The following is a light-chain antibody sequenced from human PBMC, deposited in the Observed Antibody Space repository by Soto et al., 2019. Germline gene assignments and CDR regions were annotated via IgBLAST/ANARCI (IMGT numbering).Light chain of an antibody. CDR2: TAS. J-gene: IGKJ1*01. V-gene: IGKV1-39*01. CDR1: QSISNY. Sequence: DVQMTQSPSSLSASVGDRVTITCRASQSISNYLNWYQQTPGKAPSLLIYTASSLQTVVPSRFSGSGSGTDFTLTISILHHADLATYYFQQTYSTPLTFGQGTKVEIK. CDR3: QQTYSTPLT.